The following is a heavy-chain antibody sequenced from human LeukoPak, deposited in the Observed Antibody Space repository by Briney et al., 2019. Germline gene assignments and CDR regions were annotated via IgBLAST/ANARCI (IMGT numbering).Heavy chain of an antibody. V-gene: IGHV3-48*03. Sequence: GGSLRLSCAASGFTFSSYEMNWVRQAPGKGLEWVSYISSSGSTIYYAASVKGRFTISRDNAKNSLYLQMNSLRAEDTAVYYCARDDGDYPWDYWGQGTLVTVSS. J-gene: IGHJ4*02. D-gene: IGHD4-17*01. CDR2: ISSSGSTI. CDR3: ARDDGDYPWDY. CDR1: GFTFSSYE.